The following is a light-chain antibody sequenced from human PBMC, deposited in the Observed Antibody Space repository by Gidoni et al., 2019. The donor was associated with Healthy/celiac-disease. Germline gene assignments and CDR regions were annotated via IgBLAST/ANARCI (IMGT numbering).Light chain of an antibody. J-gene: IGKJ1*01. V-gene: IGKV1-NL1*01. CDR2: AAA. CDR3: QQYYRTPWT. Sequence: DIQMTQSPSSLYASVGDRVTITCRASQGISNSLAWYQQKPGKAPKLLLYAAARLESGVPSRFSGSGSGTEYTLTISSLQPEDFATYYCQQYYRTPWTFXQXTKVEIK. CDR1: QGISNS.